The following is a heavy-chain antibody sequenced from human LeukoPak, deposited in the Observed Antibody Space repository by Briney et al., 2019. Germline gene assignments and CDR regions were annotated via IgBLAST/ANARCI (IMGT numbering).Heavy chain of an antibody. V-gene: IGHV4-39*01. D-gene: IGHD3-22*01. J-gene: IGHJ4*02. Sequence: SETLSLTCTVSGGSISSSSYYWGWIRQPPGKGLEWIGSIYYSGSTYYNPSLKSRVTISVDTSKNQFSLKLSSVTAADTAVCYCATQALYYYDSSGYYYVAHFDYWGQGTLVTVSP. CDR3: ATQALYYYDSSGYYYVAHFDY. CDR2: IYYSGST. CDR1: GGSISSSSYY.